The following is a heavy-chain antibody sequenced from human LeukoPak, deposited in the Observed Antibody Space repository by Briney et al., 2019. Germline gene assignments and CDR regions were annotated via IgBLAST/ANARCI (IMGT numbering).Heavy chain of an antibody. CDR2: IIPIFGTA. J-gene: IGHJ4*02. Sequence: ASVKVSCTASGGTFSSYAISWVRQAPGQGLEWTGRIIPIFGTANYAQKFQGRVTITTDESTSTAYMELSSLRSEDTAVYYCAREQDYYDSSGYYPRFDYWGQGTLVTVSS. CDR1: GGTFSSYA. V-gene: IGHV1-69*05. CDR3: AREQDYYDSSGYYPRFDY. D-gene: IGHD3-22*01.